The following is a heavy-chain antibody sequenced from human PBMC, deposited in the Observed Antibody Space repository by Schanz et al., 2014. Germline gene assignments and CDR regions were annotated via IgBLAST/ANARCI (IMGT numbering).Heavy chain of an antibody. V-gene: IGHV3-74*02. CDR1: GFAFSSYS. D-gene: IGHD1-1*01. J-gene: IGHJ4*02. Sequence: EVQLVESGGGLVQPGGSLRLSCAASGFAFSSYSMNWVRQVPGKGLEWVSCTNGDGTNAKYADSVKGRFTMSRDNSKNTLYLQMNSLRAEDTAVYYCVRGTDWNLHYWGQGALVTVSS. CDR3: VRGTDWNLHY. CDR2: TNGDGTNA.